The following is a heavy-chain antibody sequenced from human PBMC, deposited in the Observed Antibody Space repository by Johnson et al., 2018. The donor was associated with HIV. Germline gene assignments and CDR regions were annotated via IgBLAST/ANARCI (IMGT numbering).Heavy chain of an antibody. CDR3: ARDGTTGPSGDAYDI. V-gene: IGHV3-NL1*01. J-gene: IGHJ3*02. CDR2: IGSNT. D-gene: IGHD4-17*01. CDR1: GFTFSNYW. Sequence: QVQLVESGGGLVQPGGSLRLSCAASGFTFSNYWMHWVRQAPGKGLEWVSSIGSNTHYADSVKGRFTISRDNSKNTLYLQTNSLRAEDTAVYYCARDGTTGPSGDAYDIWGQGTMVTVSS.